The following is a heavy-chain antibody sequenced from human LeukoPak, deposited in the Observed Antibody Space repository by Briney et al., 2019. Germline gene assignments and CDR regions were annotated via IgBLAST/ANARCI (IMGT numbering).Heavy chain of an antibody. D-gene: IGHD4-17*01. CDR2: INTDGSST. CDR3: ARRFTVITDWYFDL. J-gene: IGHJ2*01. CDR1: GFTFSSYW. Sequence: PGGSLRLSCAASGFTFSSYWMHWVRQAPGKGLVWVSRINTDGSSTSYADSVKGRFTISRDNAKNTLYLQMNSLRAEDTAVYYCARRFTVITDWYFDLWGRGTLVTVSS. V-gene: IGHV3-74*01.